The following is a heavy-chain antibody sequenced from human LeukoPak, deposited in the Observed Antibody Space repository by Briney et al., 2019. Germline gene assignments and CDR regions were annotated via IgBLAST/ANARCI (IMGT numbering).Heavy chain of an antibody. J-gene: IGHJ6*03. CDR3: ARVKDRISMVRGVLSPQNYYYYYMDV. CDR1: GYTFTGYY. Sequence: ASVKVSCKASGYTFTGYYMHWVRQAPGQGLEWMGWINPNSGGTNYAQKFQGRVTMTRDTSISTAYMELSRLRSDDTAVYYCARVKDRISMVRGVLSPQNYYYYYMDVWGKGTTVTVSS. D-gene: IGHD3-10*01. V-gene: IGHV1-2*02. CDR2: INPNSGGT.